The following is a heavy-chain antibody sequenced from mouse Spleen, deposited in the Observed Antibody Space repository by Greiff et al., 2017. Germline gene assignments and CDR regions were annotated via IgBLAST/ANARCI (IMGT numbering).Heavy chain of an antibody. V-gene: IGHV1-19*01. J-gene: IGHJ2*01. CDR1: GYTFTDYY. CDR2: INPYNGGT. CDR3: ARSKVVAEGYYFDY. Sequence: VQLQQSGPVLVKPGASVKMSCKASGYTFTDYYMNWEKQSHGKSLEWIGVINPYNGGTSYNQKFKGKATLTVDKSSSTAYMELNSLTSEDSAVYYCARSKVVAEGYYFDYWGQGTTLTVSS. D-gene: IGHD1-1*01.